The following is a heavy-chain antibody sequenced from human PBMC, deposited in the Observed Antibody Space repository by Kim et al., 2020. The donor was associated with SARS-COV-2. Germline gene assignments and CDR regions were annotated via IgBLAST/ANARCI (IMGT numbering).Heavy chain of an antibody. Sequence: GGSLRLSCAASGFTFSSYAMHWVRQAPGKGLEWVAVISHDGSNKYYADSVKGRFTISRDNSKNTLYLQMNSLRAEDTAVYYCAREDYGDYEGAYGMDVWGQGTTVTVSS. V-gene: IGHV3-30*04. CDR1: GFTFSSYA. CDR3: AREDYGDYEGAYGMDV. J-gene: IGHJ6*02. CDR2: ISHDGSNK. D-gene: IGHD4-17*01.